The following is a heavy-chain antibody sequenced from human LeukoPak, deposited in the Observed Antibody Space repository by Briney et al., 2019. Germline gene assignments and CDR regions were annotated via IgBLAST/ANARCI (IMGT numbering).Heavy chain of an antibody. D-gene: IGHD4-17*01. CDR2: IWYDGSNK. V-gene: IGHV3-33*01. CDR1: GFTLSCYG. CDR3: ARETTVTTRGWFDP. Sequence: GGSLRLSCAASGFTLSCYGMHWVRQSPGKGLEWVAVIWYDGSNKYYADSVKGRFTISRDNAKNSLYLQMNSLRAEDTAVYYCARETTVTTRGWFDPWGQGTLVTVSS. J-gene: IGHJ5*02.